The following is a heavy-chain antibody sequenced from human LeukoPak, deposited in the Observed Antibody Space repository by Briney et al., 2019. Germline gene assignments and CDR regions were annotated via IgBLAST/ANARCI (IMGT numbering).Heavy chain of an antibody. V-gene: IGHV4-4*07. CDR1: GGSISSYY. D-gene: IGHD2-2*01. Sequence: PSETLSLTCTVSGGSISSYYWSWIRRPAGKGLEWIGRIYTSGSTNYNPSLKSRVTMSVDTSKNQFSLKLSSVTAADTAVYYCARTPCSRTSCPLKNAFDIWGQGTMVTVSS. CDR3: ARTPCSRTSCPLKNAFDI. CDR2: IYTSGST. J-gene: IGHJ3*02.